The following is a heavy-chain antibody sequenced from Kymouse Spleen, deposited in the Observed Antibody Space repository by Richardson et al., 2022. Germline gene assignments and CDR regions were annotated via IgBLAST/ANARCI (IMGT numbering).Heavy chain of an antibody. CDR1: GGSFSGYY. J-gene: IGHJ3*02. CDR2: INHSGST. CDR3: ARAMVRGVLNAFDI. V-gene: IGHV4-34*01. D-gene: IGHD3-10*01. Sequence: QVQLQQWGAGLLKPSETLSLTCAVYGGSFSGYYWSWIRQPPGKGLEWIGEINHSGSTNYNPSLKSRVTISVDTSKNQFSLKLSSVTAADTAVYYCARAMVRGVLNAFDIWGQGTMVTVSS.